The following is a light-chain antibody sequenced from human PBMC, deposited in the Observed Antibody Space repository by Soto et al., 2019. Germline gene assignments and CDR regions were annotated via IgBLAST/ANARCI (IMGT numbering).Light chain of an antibody. Sequence: EIVLTQSPGTLSLSPGERATLSCRASQSVSSNNLAWYQQRPGQAPRVVIYGASTRATGIPERFSGSGSGTDFTLTISRLEPEDFAVYYCQQYNSWPITFGQGTRL. CDR2: GAS. V-gene: IGKV3-20*01. CDR1: QSVSSNN. CDR3: QQYNSWPIT. J-gene: IGKJ5*01.